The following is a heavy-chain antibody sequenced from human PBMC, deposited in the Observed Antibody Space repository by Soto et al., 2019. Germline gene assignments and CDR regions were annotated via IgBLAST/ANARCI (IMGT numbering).Heavy chain of an antibody. J-gene: IGHJ1*01. CDR1: GFTFSNAW. D-gene: IGHD6-13*01. Sequence: GGSLRLSCAASGFTFSNAWMNWVRQAPGKGLEWVGRIKSKTDGGTTDYAAPVKGRFTISRDDSKNTLYLQMNSLKTEDTAVYYCTTDLSSSSPGTSAEYLQHWGQGTLVTVSS. CDR3: TTDLSSSSPGTSAEYLQH. V-gene: IGHV3-15*07. CDR2: IKSKTDGGTT.